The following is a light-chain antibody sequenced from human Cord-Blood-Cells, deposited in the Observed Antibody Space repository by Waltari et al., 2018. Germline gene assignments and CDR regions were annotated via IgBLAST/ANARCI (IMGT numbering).Light chain of an antibody. J-gene: IGLJ2*01. Sequence: QSALTPPRPVSGPPGQSVTISCTGTSSDVGRSLYVSLYQQPPGKAPKLMIYDVSNRPSGVPDLFSGSKSGNTASLTISGLQAEDEADYYCCSYAGSYTLVFGGGTKLTVL. CDR3: CSYAGSYTLV. V-gene: IGLV2-11*01. CDR1: SSDVGRSLY. CDR2: DVS.